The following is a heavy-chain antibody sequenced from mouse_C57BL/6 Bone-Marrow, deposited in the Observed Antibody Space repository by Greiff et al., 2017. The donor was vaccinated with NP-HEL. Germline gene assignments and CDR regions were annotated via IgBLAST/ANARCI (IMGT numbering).Heavy chain of an antibody. D-gene: IGHD1-1*01. V-gene: IGHV2-9-1*01. CDR1: GFSLTSYA. CDR3: ARNEDYGSSYKYFDV. Sequence: VQLQESGPGLVAPSQSLSITCTVSGFSLTSYAISWVRPPPGKGLEWLGVIWTGGGTNYNSALKSRLSISKDNSKSQVFLKMNSLQTDDTARYYCARNEDYGSSYKYFDVWGTGTTVTVSS. J-gene: IGHJ1*03. CDR2: IWTGGGT.